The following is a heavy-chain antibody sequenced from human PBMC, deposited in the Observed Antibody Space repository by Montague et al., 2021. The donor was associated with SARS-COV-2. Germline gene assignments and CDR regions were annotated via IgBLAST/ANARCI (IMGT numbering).Heavy chain of an antibody. CDR2: ISSNGGST. Sequence: SLRLSCAASGFTFSSYAMHWVRQAPEKGLEYVSAISSNGGSTYYADSVKGRFTISRDNSKNTLYLQMSSLRAEDTAVYYCVKSKYYDFWSAKWDAFDIWGQGTMVTVSS. D-gene: IGHD3-3*01. V-gene: IGHV3-64D*09. CDR1: GFTFSSYA. J-gene: IGHJ3*02. CDR3: VKSKYYDFWSAKWDAFDI.